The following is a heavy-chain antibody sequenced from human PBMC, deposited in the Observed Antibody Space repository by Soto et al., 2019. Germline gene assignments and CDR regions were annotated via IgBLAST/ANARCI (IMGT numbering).Heavy chain of an antibody. V-gene: IGHV1-18*01. CDR1: GYIFTNNG. CDR2: VSPSNNYT. CDR3: ASCLGVAYSAKFDY. D-gene: IGHD2-15*01. J-gene: IGHJ4*02. Sequence: QVQLVQSGAEVKRPGASVKVSCKASGYIFTNNGISWVRQAPGQGLEWMGWVSPSNNYTTYARNVQGRVTMTADTATTTAFMELRSLSSDDTAVYYCASCLGVAYSAKFDYWGQETLVTVSS.